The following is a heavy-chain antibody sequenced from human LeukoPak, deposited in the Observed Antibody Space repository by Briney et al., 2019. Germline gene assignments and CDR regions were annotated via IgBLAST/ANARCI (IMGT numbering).Heavy chain of an antibody. CDR3: ARGVWGYCTNGVCPPDY. D-gene: IGHD2-8*01. J-gene: IGHJ4*02. V-gene: IGHV1-69*13. CDR1: GGTFSSYA. CDR2: IIPIFGTA. Sequence: VASVTVSCKASGGTFSSYAISWVRQAPGQGLEWMGGIIPIFGTANYAQKFQGRVTITADESTSTAYMELSSLRSEDTAVYYCARGVWGYCTNGVCPPDYWGQGTLVTVSS.